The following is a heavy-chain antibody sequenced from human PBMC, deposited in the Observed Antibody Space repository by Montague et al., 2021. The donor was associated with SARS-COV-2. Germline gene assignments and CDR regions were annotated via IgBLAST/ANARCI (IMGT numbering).Heavy chain of an antibody. J-gene: IGHJ4*02. D-gene: IGHD3-22*01. CDR3: ARDNYYYDTSGYPDY. CDR2: ISSSGITI. V-gene: IGHV3-48*03. CDR1: GFTLSSYE. Sequence: SLRLSCAASGFTLSSYEMNWLRQAPGKGLEWVSYISSSGITIYYADSVKGRFTISRDNAKNSLYLQMNSLRAEDTAVYYCARDNYYYDTSGYPDYWGQGTLVTVSS.